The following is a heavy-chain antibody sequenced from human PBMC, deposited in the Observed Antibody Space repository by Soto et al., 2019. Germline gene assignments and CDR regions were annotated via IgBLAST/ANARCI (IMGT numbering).Heavy chain of an antibody. J-gene: IGHJ6*02. V-gene: IGHV3-21*04. D-gene: IGHD3-3*01. CDR3: AKAENYDFWSGYYDPYYYYYGMDV. CDR2: ISSSSSYI. Sequence: GGSLRLSWAASGFNFSSYSMNWVRQDPGKGLEWVSSISSSSSYIYYADSVKGRFTISRDNSKNSLYLQMNSLRAEDTAVYYCAKAENYDFWSGYYDPYYYYYGMDVWGQGTTVTVSS. CDR1: GFNFSSYS.